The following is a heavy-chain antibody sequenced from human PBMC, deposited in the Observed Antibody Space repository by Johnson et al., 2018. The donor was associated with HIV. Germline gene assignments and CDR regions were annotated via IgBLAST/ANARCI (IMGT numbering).Heavy chain of an antibody. D-gene: IGHD2-15*01. V-gene: IGHV3-30*04. CDR3: ARYRYCSGGSCYLRSRADAFDI. CDR2: ISYDGSNK. J-gene: IGHJ3*02. CDR1: GFTFSSYA. Sequence: QVQLVESGGGVVQPGRSLRLSCAASGFTFSSYAMHWVRQAPGKGLEWVAVISYDGSNKNYADSVKGRFTISRDNTKNTLSLQMNSLRAEDTAVYDCARYRYCSGGSCYLRSRADAFDIWGQGTMVTVSS.